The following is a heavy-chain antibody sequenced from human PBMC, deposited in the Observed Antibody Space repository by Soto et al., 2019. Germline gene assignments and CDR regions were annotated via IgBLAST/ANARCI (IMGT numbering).Heavy chain of an antibody. D-gene: IGHD5-12*01. Sequence: GGSLRLSCTPSGFTFRNYGLHWVRQAPGKGLEWVALISYDGDNKYYTDSARGRFTVSRDNFKNTLFLQMDSLRPEDTAVYYCLKKIMGYAAHSDSMDVWCQGTTVTVSS. CDR1: GFTFRNYG. J-gene: IGHJ6*02. CDR3: LKKIMGYAAHSDSMDV. V-gene: IGHV3-30*03. CDR2: ISYDGDNK.